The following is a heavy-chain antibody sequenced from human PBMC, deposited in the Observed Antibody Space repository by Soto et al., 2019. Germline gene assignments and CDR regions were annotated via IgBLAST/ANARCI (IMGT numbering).Heavy chain of an antibody. D-gene: IGHD3-3*01. CDR3: ARGPITIFGVVITPPLLFDY. J-gene: IGHJ4*02. V-gene: IGHV1-2*04. Sequence: ASVKVSCKASGYTFTGYYMHWVRQAPGQGLEWMGWINPNSGGTNYAQKFQGWVTMTRDTSISTAYMELSRLRSGDTAVYYCARGPITIFGVVITPPLLFDYWGQGTLVTVSS. CDR2: INPNSGGT. CDR1: GYTFTGYY.